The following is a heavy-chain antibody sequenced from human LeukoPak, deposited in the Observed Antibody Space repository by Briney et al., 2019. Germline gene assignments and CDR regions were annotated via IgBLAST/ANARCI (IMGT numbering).Heavy chain of an antibody. Sequence: PGGSLRLSCAASGFTFSSYAMSWVRQAPGKGLEWVSVISGSGGSTYYADSVKGRFTISRDNSKNTLCLQMNSLRAEDTAGYYCPAMVRGVRGYFDYWGQGTLVTVSS. CDR2: ISGSGGST. CDR3: PAMVRGVRGYFDY. V-gene: IGHV3-23*01. CDR1: GFTFSSYA. J-gene: IGHJ4*02. D-gene: IGHD3-10*01.